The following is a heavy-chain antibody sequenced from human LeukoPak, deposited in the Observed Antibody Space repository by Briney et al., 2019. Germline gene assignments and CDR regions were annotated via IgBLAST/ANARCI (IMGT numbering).Heavy chain of an antibody. J-gene: IGHJ4*02. Sequence: GGSLRLSCAASGFTFSNYAMHWVRQAPGKGLEWVAVISYDGSNKYYADSVKGRFTISRDNSKNTLYLQINSLRTEDTAVYYCASSQLDLDYWGQGTLVTVSS. D-gene: IGHD1-1*01. CDR3: ASSQLDLDY. CDR1: GFTFSNYA. CDR2: ISYDGSNK. V-gene: IGHV3-30*04.